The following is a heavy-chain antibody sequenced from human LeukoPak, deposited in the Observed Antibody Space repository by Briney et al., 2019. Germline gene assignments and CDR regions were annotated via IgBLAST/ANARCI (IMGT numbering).Heavy chain of an antibody. CDR3: ARELRTFDS. Sequence: GGSLRLSCAASGFTFSSYWMTWVRQAPGKGLGWVANIKHNGDELNYVDSVEDRFTISRDNAKNSLYRHMTDLRAEDTAVYYCARELRTFDSWGQGTLVTVSS. D-gene: IGHD3-16*01. CDR2: IKHNGDEL. CDR1: GFTFSSYW. J-gene: IGHJ4*02. V-gene: IGHV3-7*01.